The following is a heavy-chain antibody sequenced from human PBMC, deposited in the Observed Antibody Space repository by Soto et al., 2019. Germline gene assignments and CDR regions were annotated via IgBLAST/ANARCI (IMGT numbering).Heavy chain of an antibody. CDR1: GLTVNKVW. V-gene: IGHV3-15*07. CDR2: IKSTTDGGTT. CDR3: GVYTYGAVTT. D-gene: IGHD4-17*01. J-gene: IGHJ6*02. Sequence: GGSLRLSFAASGLTVNKVWLTWVRQAPGKGLEWVGRIKSTTDGGTTEYGAPVKGRFSISTDDSKNTLYLQMDSLRTEDTAIYYCGVYTYGAVTTWGQGTTVTVSS.